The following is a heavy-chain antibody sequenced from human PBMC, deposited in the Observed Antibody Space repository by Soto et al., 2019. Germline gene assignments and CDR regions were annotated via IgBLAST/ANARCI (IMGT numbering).Heavy chain of an antibody. Sequence: QVQLVQSGAEVKKPGASVKVSCKASGYTFTGYYMHWVRQAPGQGLEWMGWINPNSGGTNYAQKFQGWVTMTRDTXXSXAXXELSRLRSDDTAVYYCARGGSITIFGVVQVSGMDVWGQGTTVTVSS. CDR1: GYTFTGYY. CDR3: ARGGSITIFGVVQVSGMDV. D-gene: IGHD3-3*01. CDR2: INPNSGGT. V-gene: IGHV1-2*04. J-gene: IGHJ6*02.